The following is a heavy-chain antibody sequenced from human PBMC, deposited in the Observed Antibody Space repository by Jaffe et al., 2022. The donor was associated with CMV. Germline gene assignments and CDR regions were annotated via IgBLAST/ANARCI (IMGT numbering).Heavy chain of an antibody. J-gene: IGHJ5*02. V-gene: IGHV3-49*04. Sequence: EVQLVESGGGLVQPGRSLRLSCTASGFTFGDYAMSWVRQAPGKGLEWVGFIRSKAYGGTTEYAASVKGRFTISRDDSKSIAYLQMNSLKTEDTAVYYCTRVVGATENWFDPWGQGTLVTVSS. D-gene: IGHD1-26*01. CDR2: IRSKAYGGTT. CDR1: GFTFGDYA. CDR3: TRVVGATENWFDP.